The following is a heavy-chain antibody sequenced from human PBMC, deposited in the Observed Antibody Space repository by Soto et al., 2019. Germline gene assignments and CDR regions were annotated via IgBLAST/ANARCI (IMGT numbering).Heavy chain of an antibody. CDR3: ARMQLWTYYYHSSGYYPKDPFDY. CDR1: GYPFTSYA. J-gene: IGHJ4*02. V-gene: IGHV1-3*01. D-gene: IGHD3-22*01. CDR2: INAGNGNT. Sequence: XSVKVSYKASGYPFTSYAMQWVRQAPGQRLEWMGWINAGNGNTKYSQKFQCRVTITRDTSASTAYMELSSLRSEDTAVYYCARMQLWTYYYHSSGYYPKDPFDYCGQGTLVTVSS.